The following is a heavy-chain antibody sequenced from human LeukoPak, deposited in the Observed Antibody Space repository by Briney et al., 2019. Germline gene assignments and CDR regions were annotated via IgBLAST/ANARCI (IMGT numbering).Heavy chain of an antibody. CDR1: GFTFGNYS. CDR3: AKELYNYGDYGAEGLDV. CDR2: ISYDGSSE. V-gene: IGHV3-30*18. Sequence: GGSLRLSCAVSGFTFGNYSMHWVRQAPGKGLERVALISYDGSSEYYAGSVKGRFTISRDNSKITVYLQMNSLKAEDTAVYYCAKELYNYGDYGAEGLDVGGQGTTVTVS. J-gene: IGHJ6*02. D-gene: IGHD4-17*01.